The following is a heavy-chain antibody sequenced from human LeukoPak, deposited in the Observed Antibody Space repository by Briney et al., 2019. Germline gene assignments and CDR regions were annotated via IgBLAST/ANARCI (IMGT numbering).Heavy chain of an antibody. D-gene: IGHD4-17*01. Sequence: GGSLRLSCAASGFTFSNAWMSWVRQAPGKGLEWVGRIKSKTDGGTTDYAAPVKGRFTISRDDSKNTLYLQMNSLKTEDTAVYYCTVLTTVGTYYYYYYYMDVWGKGTTVTISS. J-gene: IGHJ6*03. CDR2: IKSKTDGGTT. CDR1: GFTFSNAW. V-gene: IGHV3-15*01. CDR3: TVLTTVGTYYYYYYYMDV.